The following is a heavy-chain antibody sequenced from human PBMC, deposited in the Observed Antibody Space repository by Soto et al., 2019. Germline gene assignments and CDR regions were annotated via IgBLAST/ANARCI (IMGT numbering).Heavy chain of an antibody. CDR1: GFTFDDYA. D-gene: IGHD3-16*01. V-gene: IGHV3-9*01. Sequence: GGSLRLSCAASGFTFDDYAMHWVRQAPGKGLEWVSGISWNSGSIGYADSVKGRFTISRDNAKNSLYLQMNSLRAEDTALYYCAKGGDPYYYYMDVWGKGTTVTVSS. J-gene: IGHJ6*03. CDR3: AKGGDPYYYYMDV. CDR2: ISWNSGSI.